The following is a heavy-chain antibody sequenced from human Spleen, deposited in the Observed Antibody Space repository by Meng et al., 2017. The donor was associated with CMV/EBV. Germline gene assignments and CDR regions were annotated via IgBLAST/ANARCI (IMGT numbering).Heavy chain of an antibody. CDR1: GGSISSSSYY. CDR2: ISHSLTI. CDR3: ARGLPEFDP. J-gene: IGHJ5*02. Sequence: SETLSLTCTVSGGSISSSSYYWGWIRQPPGKGLEWIGEISHSLTIYYNPSLKIRVTISVDTSKNQFSLKMNSMTAADTAVYYCARGLPEFDPWGPGTLVTVSS. V-gene: IGHV4-39*01.